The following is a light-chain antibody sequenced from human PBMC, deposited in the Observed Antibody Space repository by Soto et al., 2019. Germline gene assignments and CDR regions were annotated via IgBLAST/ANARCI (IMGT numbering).Light chain of an antibody. Sequence: EIVLTQSPGTLSLSPGERATLSCRASQSVAKNYLAWYQQEPGQAPRLLIYDASKRATGIPDRFSGSGSGTDFTLTISSLEPEYFALYYCHQYSSSPPTFGQGTKVQIK. CDR3: HQYSSSPPT. CDR2: DAS. J-gene: IGKJ1*01. V-gene: IGKV3-20*01. CDR1: QSVAKNY.